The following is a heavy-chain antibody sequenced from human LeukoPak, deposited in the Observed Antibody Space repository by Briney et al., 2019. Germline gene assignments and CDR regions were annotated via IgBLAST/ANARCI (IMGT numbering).Heavy chain of an antibody. Sequence: PGGSLRLSCAASGFTFSSYAMSWVRQAPGKGLEWVSAISGSGGSTYYADSVKGRFTISRDNSKNTLYLQMNSLKTEDTAVYYCTAPSANRDAFDIWGQGTMATVSS. V-gene: IGHV3-23*01. CDR3: TAPSANRDAFDI. J-gene: IGHJ3*02. D-gene: IGHD1-14*01. CDR1: GFTFSSYA. CDR2: ISGSGGST.